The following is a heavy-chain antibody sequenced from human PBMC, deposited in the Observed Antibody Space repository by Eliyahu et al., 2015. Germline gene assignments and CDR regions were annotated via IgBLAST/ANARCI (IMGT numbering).Heavy chain of an antibody. CDR3: VGNTRGPKYNYDVTLRDY. D-gene: IGHD3-22*01. CDR2: ISHNGDES. Sequence: DVQLLESGGGLVQPGGSLRLSCTGSGFTFSSYAMRWVRQAPGKGLEWVSDISHNGDESEYADSVKGRFTISRDNARNTLYLQMSSLRVDDTAVYYCVGNTRGPKYNYDVTLRDYWGQGTLVTVSS. J-gene: IGHJ4*02. CDR1: GFTFSSYA. V-gene: IGHV3-23*01.